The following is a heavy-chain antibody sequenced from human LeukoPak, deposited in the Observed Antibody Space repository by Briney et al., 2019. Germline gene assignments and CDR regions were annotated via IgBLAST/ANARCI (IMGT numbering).Heavy chain of an antibody. CDR2: ISGSGGST. J-gene: IGHJ4*02. CDR3: AKDRWGYCSSTSCYIFDY. Sequence: GGSLRLSCAASGFTFSSYAMSRVRQAPGKGLEWVSAISGSGGSTYYADSVKGRFTISRDNSKNTLYLQMNSLRAEDTAVYYCAKDRWGYCSSTSCYIFDYWGQGTLVTVSS. CDR1: GFTFSSYA. D-gene: IGHD2-2*02. V-gene: IGHV3-23*01.